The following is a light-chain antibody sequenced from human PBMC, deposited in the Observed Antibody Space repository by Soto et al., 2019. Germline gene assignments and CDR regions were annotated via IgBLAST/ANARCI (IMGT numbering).Light chain of an antibody. CDR3: QQYNSVPS. CDR1: QSVSKW. V-gene: IGKV1-5*01. Sequence: IQMIQSPSTLSASLGETVTISCRAGQSVSKWLAWYRQKPGQAPVLLIHSTSTLQLGVPSRFSGSGWGTEFTLTISNLQPDDSATYYCQQYNSVPSFGQGTKLVIE. CDR2: STS. J-gene: IGKJ2*03.